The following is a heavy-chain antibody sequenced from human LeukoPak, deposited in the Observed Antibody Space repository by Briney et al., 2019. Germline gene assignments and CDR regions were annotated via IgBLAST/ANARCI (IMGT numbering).Heavy chain of an antibody. CDR2: ISYDGSNK. CDR3: ARTDLGELSSRFDY. CDR1: GFTFSSYA. Sequence: GRSLRLSCAASGFTFSSYAMHWVRQAPGKGLEWVAVISYDGSNKYYADSVKGRFTISRDNSKNTLYLQMNSLRAEDTAVYYCARTDLGELSSRFDYWGQGTLSPSPQ. V-gene: IGHV3-30-3*01. D-gene: IGHD3-16*02. J-gene: IGHJ4*02.